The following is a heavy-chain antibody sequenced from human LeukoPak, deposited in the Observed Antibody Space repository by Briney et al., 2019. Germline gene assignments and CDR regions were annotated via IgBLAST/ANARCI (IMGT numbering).Heavy chain of an antibody. Sequence: PSETLSLTCAVYGGSFSGYYWSWIRQPPGKGLEWIGEINHSGSTNYNPSLKSRVTISVDRSKNQFSLKLSSVTAADTAVYYCARGTTEYYYDSSGYLFDYWGQGTLVTVSS. D-gene: IGHD3-22*01. CDR3: ARGTTEYYYDSSGYLFDY. CDR1: GGSFSGYY. V-gene: IGHV4-34*01. CDR2: INHSGST. J-gene: IGHJ4*02.